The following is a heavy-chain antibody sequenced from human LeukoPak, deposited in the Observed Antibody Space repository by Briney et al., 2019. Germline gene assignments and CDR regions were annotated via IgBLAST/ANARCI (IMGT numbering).Heavy chain of an antibody. CDR1: GYTFTSYG. V-gene: IGHV1-18*01. CDR3: ARDRGSFMIPIYYYYYYMDV. Sequence: ASVKVSCKASGYTFTSYGISWVRQAPGQGLEGMGWISAYNGNTNYAQKLQGRVTMTTDASTSTAYLELRSLRSDDTAVYYCARDRGSFMIPIYYYYYYMDVWGKGTTVTISS. J-gene: IGHJ6*03. CDR2: ISAYNGNT. D-gene: IGHD3-3*01.